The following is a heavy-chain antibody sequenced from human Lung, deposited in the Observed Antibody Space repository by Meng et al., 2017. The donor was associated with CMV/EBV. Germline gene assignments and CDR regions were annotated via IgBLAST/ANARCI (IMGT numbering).Heavy chain of an antibody. CDR3: AKDSPIVVVPAAIIPSND. V-gene: IGHV3-23*01. D-gene: IGHD2-2*01. CDR1: GFTFSSYA. CDR2: ISGSGGST. Sequence: GGSLRLXXAASGFTFSSYAMSWVRQAPGKGLEWVSAISGSGGSTYYADSVKGRFTISRDNSKNTLYLQMNSLRAEDTAVYYCAKDSPIVVVPAAIIPSNDWGQGTXVTVSS. J-gene: IGHJ4*02.